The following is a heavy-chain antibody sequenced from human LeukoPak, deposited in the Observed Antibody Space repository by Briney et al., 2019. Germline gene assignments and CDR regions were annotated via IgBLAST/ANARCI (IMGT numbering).Heavy chain of an antibody. D-gene: IGHD3-10*01. J-gene: IGHJ4*02. V-gene: IGHV4-39*01. CDR2: IDYSESI. CDR1: GGSISSGSYY. CDR3: ARRGGSGIRGDYYFDY. Sequence: SETLSLTCTVSGGSISSGSYYWGWIRQTPGKGLEWNGSIDYSESIYYNPSLRSRVTITADTSQNQFSLKLSSVTAADTAVYYCARRGGSGIRGDYYFDYGGQGTLVTVSS.